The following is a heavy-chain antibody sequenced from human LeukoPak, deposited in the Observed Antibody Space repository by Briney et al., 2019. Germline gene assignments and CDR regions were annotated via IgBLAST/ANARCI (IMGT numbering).Heavy chain of an antibody. D-gene: IGHD3-16*02. Sequence: GESLKISCKRSGYSFTSYWIGWVRQMPGKGLEWMGIIYPGDSDTRYSPSFQGQVTISADKSISTAYLQWSSLKASETAMYYCARQVYYDYVWGSYRPDAFDIWGQGTMVTVSS. CDR1: GYSFTSYW. CDR3: ARQVYYDYVWGSYRPDAFDI. J-gene: IGHJ3*02. V-gene: IGHV5-51*01. CDR2: IYPGDSDT.